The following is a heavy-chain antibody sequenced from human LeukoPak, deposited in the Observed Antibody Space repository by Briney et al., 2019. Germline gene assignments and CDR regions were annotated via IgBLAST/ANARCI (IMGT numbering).Heavy chain of an antibody. CDR3: ARFDPGVHPGDY. D-gene: IGHD3-10*01. Sequence: ASVKVSCKASGGTFSNYGIGWVRQAPGQGLEWMGGIIPIFGTANYAQNLQGRVTITADESTTTAYMELSSLRSDDTAVYYCARFDPGVHPGDYWGQGTLVTVSS. CDR1: GGTFSNYG. J-gene: IGHJ4*02. V-gene: IGHV1-69*13. CDR2: IIPIFGTA.